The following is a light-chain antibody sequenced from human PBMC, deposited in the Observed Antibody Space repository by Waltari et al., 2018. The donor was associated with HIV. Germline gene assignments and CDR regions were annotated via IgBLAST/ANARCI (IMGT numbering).Light chain of an antibody. CDR1: QRSRNY. CDR2: AAS. CDR3: EPSYSTLWT. V-gene: IGKV1-39*01. J-gene: IGKJ1*01. Sequence: VQMSQSPSSLCASVGGRVTINCRASQRSRNYLNWYEQKPGKAPKLHIYAASRLQNGVSSRFSGSGSGTEFNLTISTREPEDFSTYDGEPSYSTLWTSGQATKVDIK.